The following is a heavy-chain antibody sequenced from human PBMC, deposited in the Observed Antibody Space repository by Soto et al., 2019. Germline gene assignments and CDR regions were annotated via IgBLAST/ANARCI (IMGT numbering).Heavy chain of an antibody. CDR2: ISYDGSNK. J-gene: IGHJ6*02. Sequence: PGGSLRLSCAASGFTFSSYGMHWFRQAPGKGLEWVAVISYDGSNKYYADSVKGRFTISRDNSKNTLYLQMNSLRAEDTAVYYCAKSYDILTGYPVWGQGTTVTVSS. CDR1: GFTFSSYG. D-gene: IGHD3-9*01. V-gene: IGHV3-30*18. CDR3: AKSYDILTGYPV.